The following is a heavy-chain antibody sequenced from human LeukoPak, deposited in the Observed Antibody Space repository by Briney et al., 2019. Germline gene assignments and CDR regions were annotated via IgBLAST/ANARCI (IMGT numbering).Heavy chain of an antibody. CDR2: IIPIFGTA. CDR3: ARGRKGDTYYYDSSGYYYLDY. V-gene: IGHV1-69*01. Sequence: SVKVSCKASGGTFSSYAISWVRQAPGQGLEWMGGIIPIFGTANYAQKFQGRVTITADESTSTAYMELSSLRSENTAVYYCARGRKGDTYYYDSSGYYYLDYWGQGTLATVSS. CDR1: GGTFSSYA. D-gene: IGHD3-22*01. J-gene: IGHJ4*02.